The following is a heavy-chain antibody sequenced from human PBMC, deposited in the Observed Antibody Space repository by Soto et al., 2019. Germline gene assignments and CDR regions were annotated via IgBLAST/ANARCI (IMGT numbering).Heavy chain of an antibody. J-gene: IGHJ4*02. D-gene: IGHD2-21*02. CDR1: GGSISSGNYF. Sequence: QVQLQESGPGLVKPSQTLSLTCTVSGGSISSGNYFWSWIRQHPGKGLEWIGYIYYRGSTYYNPSLKSRVNISVDTSKNQFSLWLNSVTAADTAVYYCARVTCGGDCRGYFDYWGQGTLVTVSS. V-gene: IGHV4-31*03. CDR2: IYYRGST. CDR3: ARVTCGGDCRGYFDY.